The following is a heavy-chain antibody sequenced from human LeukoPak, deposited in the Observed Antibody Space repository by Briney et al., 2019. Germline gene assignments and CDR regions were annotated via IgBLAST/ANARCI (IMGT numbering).Heavy chain of an antibody. CDR1: GYTFTSYG. J-gene: IGHJ4*02. D-gene: IGHD3-3*01. V-gene: IGHV1-18*01. Sequence: GASVKVFCKASGYTFTSYGISWVRQAPGQGLEWMGWISAYNGNTNYAQKLQGRVTMTTDTSTSTAYMELRSLRSDDTAVCYCARDYDFWSGYLGSDYWGQGTLVTVSS. CDR3: ARDYDFWSGYLGSDY. CDR2: ISAYNGNT.